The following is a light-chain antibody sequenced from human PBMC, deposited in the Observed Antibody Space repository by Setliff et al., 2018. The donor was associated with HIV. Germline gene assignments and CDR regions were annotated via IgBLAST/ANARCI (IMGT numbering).Light chain of an antibody. V-gene: IGLV2-23*02. CDR3: CSYTSSLTYV. J-gene: IGLJ1*01. CDR2: EVD. Sequence: QSALTQPASVSGSPGQSITISCTGTSSNVGNYNLVSWYQQHPGNAPKLIVYEVDKRPSGVSDRFSGSKSGNTASLTISGLQTEDEADYYCCSYTSSLTYVFGTGTKVTVL. CDR1: SSNVGNYNL.